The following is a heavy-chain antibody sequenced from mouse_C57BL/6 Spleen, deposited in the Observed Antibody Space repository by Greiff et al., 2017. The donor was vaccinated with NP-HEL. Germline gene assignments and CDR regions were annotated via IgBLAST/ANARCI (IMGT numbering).Heavy chain of an antibody. Sequence: QVQLQQPGAELVRPGSSVKLSCKASGFTFTSYWMHWVKPRPIQGLEWIGNIDPSDSKIHYTQKFKDNVRLHMDNSSSPAYMQLSSLKSEDSAVYYSARETAPLAMDYWGQGTSVTVSA. CDR1: GFTFTSYW. V-gene: IGHV1-52*01. D-gene: IGHD3-2*01. CDR3: ARETAPLAMDY. CDR2: IDPSDSKI. J-gene: IGHJ4*01.